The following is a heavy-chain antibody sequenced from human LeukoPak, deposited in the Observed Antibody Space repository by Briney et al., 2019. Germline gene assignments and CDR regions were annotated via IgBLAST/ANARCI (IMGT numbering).Heavy chain of an antibody. CDR2: IIPIFGTA. J-gene: IGHJ5*02. D-gene: IGHD2-2*01. CDR1: GSTFSSYA. V-gene: IGHV1-69*13. CDR3: ARDRRYCSSTSCHWDWFDP. Sequence: ASVKVSCKASGSTFSSYAISWVRQARGQGREWMGGIIPIFGTANYAQKFQARLPITADASTSTASMKMSSLRSEDTAVYYCARDRRYCSSTSCHWDWFDPWGQGTLVTVSS.